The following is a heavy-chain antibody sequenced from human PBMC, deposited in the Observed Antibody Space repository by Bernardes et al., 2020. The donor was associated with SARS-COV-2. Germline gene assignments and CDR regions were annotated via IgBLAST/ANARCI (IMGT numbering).Heavy chain of an antibody. J-gene: IGHJ4*02. V-gene: IGHV3-23*01. CDR3: AKAQTSVAGPNRFDY. CDR2: IIGSGGTP. Sequence: GGSLRLSCAASGFTFISYAMAWVRQAPGKGLEWVSAIIGSGGTPYYADSVKGRFTISRDNSKNTLYLQMNSLTAEDTAVYYCAKAQTSVAGPNRFDYWGQGSL. D-gene: IGHD6-19*01. CDR1: GFTFISYA.